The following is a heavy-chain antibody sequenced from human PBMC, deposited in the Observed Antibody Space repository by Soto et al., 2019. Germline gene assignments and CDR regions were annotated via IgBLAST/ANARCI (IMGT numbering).Heavy chain of an antibody. CDR2: TYYRSKWYN. CDR1: GDSVSSNSAA. Sequence: PSETLSLTCAISGDSVSSNSAAWNWIRQSPSRGLEWLGRTYYRSKWYNDYAVSVKSRITINPDTSKNQFSLQLNSVTPEDTAVYYCARETGGSSGWYYYYYYMDVWGKGTTVTVSS. J-gene: IGHJ6*03. D-gene: IGHD6-19*01. CDR3: ARETGGSSGWYYYYYYMDV. V-gene: IGHV6-1*01.